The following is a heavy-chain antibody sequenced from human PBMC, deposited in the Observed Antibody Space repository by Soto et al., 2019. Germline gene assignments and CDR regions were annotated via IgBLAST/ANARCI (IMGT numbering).Heavy chain of an antibody. CDR3: TRAPLN. CDR2: SSSSGST. CDR1: VGSITTGGYY. Sequence: QVQLQESGPGLVKPSQTLSLTCTVSVGSITTGGYYWSWIRQHPGKGLEWLGYSSSSGSTYYNPSLQSRVTLSVDTSKNQFPLKLSSVTAADTAVYYCTRAPLNWGQGTLVTVSS. J-gene: IGHJ4*02. V-gene: IGHV4-31*03.